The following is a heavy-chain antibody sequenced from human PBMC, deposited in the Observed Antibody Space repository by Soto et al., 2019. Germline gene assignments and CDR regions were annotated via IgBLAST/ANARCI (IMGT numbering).Heavy chain of an antibody. J-gene: IGHJ6*03. CDR1: GYTFTSYG. V-gene: IGHV1-18*01. D-gene: IGHD2-15*01. CDR3: ARGRRVAADNYYYYMAV. Sequence: ASVKVSCKASGYTFTSYGISWVRQAPGQGLEWMGWISAYNGNTNYAQKLQGRVTMTTDTSTSTAYMELRSLRSDDTAVYYCARGRRVAADNYYYYMAVWGKGTTVTVSS. CDR2: ISAYNGNT.